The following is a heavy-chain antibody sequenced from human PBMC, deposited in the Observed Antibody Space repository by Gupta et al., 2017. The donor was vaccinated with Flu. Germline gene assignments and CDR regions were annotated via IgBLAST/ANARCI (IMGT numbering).Heavy chain of an antibody. D-gene: IGHD3-16*01. J-gene: IGHJ3*01. Sequence: QVQLVESGGGLVKPGGSLRLSCAASGFPFSDYFMSWIRQGPGKGLEWLSYISSSGSTIFYADSVKGRFTISRDNTKNLVFLQMSSLRADDTALYYCARYRGTTFDAFDVWGQGTVVAVSS. CDR2: ISSSGSTI. CDR1: GFPFSDYF. CDR3: ARYRGTTFDAFDV. V-gene: IGHV3-11*01.